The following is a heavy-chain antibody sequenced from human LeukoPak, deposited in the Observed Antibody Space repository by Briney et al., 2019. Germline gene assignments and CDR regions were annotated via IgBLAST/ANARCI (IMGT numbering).Heavy chain of an antibody. CDR3: ARHLHGDYLTRLAFAH. CDR2: INHSGST. J-gene: IGHJ4*02. Sequence: NASETLSLTCAVYGGSFSGYYWSWIRQPPGKGLEWIGEINHSGSTNYNPSLKSRVTISVDTSKNQFSLKLNSVTAADTAVYYCARHLHGDYLTRLAFAHWGQGTLVTVSS. D-gene: IGHD4-17*01. CDR1: GGSFSGYY. V-gene: IGHV4-34*01.